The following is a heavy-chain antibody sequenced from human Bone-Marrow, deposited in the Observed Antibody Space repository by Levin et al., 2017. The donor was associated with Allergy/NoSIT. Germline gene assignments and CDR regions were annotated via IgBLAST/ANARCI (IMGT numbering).Heavy chain of an antibody. CDR1: GGSISSGGYY. Sequence: SQTLSLTCTVSGGSISSGGYYWSWVRQHPGKGLEWIGYIYYSGSAYYNPSLKSRVTISVDTSKNQFSLKLSSVTAADTAVYYCARDREYSYTWDNDYYGMDVWGQGTTVTVS. D-gene: IGHD6-6*01. J-gene: IGHJ6*02. V-gene: IGHV4-31*03. CDR3: ARDREYSYTWDNDYYGMDV. CDR2: IYYSGSA.